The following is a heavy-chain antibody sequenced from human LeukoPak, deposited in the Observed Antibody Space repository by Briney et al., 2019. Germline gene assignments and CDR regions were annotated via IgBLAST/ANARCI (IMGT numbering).Heavy chain of an antibody. J-gene: IGHJ5*02. D-gene: IGHD6-13*01. Sequence: PSETLSLTCTVSGGSISSSSYYWGWIRQPPGKGLEWIGSIYYSGSTYYNPSLKSRVTISVDTSKNQFSLKLSSVTAADTAVYYCARQQLVPSSWFDPWGQGTLSPSPQ. CDR1: GGSISSSSYY. CDR3: ARQQLVPSSWFDP. CDR2: IYYSGST. V-gene: IGHV4-39*01.